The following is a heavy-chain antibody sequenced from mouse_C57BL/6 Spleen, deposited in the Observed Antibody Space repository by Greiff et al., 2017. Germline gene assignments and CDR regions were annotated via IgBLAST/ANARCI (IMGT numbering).Heavy chain of an antibody. CDR3: ARNYYLDD. Sequence: EVKVVESGGGLVKPGGSLKLSCAASGFTFSDYGMHWVRQAPEKGLEWVAYISSGSSTIYYADTVKGRFTISRDNAKNTLFLQMTSLRSEDTAMYYCARNYYLDDWGQGTTLSVSS. J-gene: IGHJ2*01. CDR1: GFTFSDYG. CDR2: ISSGSSTI. V-gene: IGHV5-17*01.